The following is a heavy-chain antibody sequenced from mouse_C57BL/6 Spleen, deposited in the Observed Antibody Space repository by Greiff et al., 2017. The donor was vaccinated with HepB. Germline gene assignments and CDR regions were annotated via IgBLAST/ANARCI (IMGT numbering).Heavy chain of an antibody. CDR2: IYPGDGDT. J-gene: IGHJ2*01. V-gene: IGHV1-80*01. CDR3: AREGLPRFFDY. D-gene: IGHD1-1*01. Sequence: QVQLQQSGAELVKPGASVKISCKASGYAFSSYWMNWVKQRPGKGLEWIGQIYPGDGDTNYNGKFKGKATLTADKSSSTAYMQLSSLTSEDSAVYFCAREGLPRFFDYWGQGTTLTVSS. CDR1: GYAFSSYW.